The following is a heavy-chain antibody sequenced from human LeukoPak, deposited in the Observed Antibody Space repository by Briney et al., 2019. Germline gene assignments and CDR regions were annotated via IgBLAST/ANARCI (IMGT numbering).Heavy chain of an antibody. CDR1: RFSFSNHS. CDR2: ISNSGSAK. D-gene: IGHD3-3*01. Sequence: GGSLRLSCAASRFSFSNHSMNWVRQAPGKGLEWVSYISNSGSAKYYAASVKGRFTISRDNGKNSLYLQMNSLKAEDTAVYYCARMSGSRLPGNWGQGTLVTVSS. V-gene: IGHV3-48*01. J-gene: IGHJ4*02. CDR3: ARMSGSRLPGN.